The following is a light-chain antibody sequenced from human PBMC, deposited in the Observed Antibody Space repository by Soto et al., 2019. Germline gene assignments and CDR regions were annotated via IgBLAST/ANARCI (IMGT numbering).Light chain of an antibody. CDR3: QQYDNSPIT. CDR2: GAS. CDR1: QSVSSS. J-gene: IGKJ5*01. Sequence: EIILTQSPASLSLSPGKRATISCRASQSVSSSLAWYQQKPGQAPRLLRYGASSRATGIPDRFSGTGSETDFTLTISRLEPEDFAMYYCQQYDNSPITCGQGTRLEIK. V-gene: IGKV3-20*01.